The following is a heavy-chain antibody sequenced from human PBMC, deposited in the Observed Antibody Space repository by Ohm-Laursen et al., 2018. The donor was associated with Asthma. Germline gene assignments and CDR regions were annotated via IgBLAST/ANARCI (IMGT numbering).Heavy chain of an antibody. CDR1: GFTFSNYG. CDR3: AKDRRWGDYYYGMDV. D-gene: IGHD3-16*01. Sequence: SLRLSCAASGFTFSNYGMHWVRQAPGKGLEWVAVIWYDGSNKYYADSVKGRFTISRDNSKNTLYLQMNSLRAEDTAVYYCAKDRRWGDYYYGMDVWGQGTTVTVSS. CDR2: IWYDGSNK. J-gene: IGHJ6*02. V-gene: IGHV3-33*06.